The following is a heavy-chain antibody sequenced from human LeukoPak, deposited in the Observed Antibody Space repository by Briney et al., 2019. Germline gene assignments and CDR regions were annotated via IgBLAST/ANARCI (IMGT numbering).Heavy chain of an antibody. CDR1: GGSISSGSYY. J-gene: IGHJ4*02. CDR3: ARHYVILTGFYSGRFHH. D-gene: IGHD3-9*01. V-gene: IGHV4-39*01. Sequence: SETLSLTCSVSGGSISSGSYYWGWIRQSPGKGLEWIGSIYYSGRTYYNPSLKSRVTTSVDTSKNQFSLNLSSVTAADTAVYYCARHYVILTGFYSGRFHHWGQGTLVAISS. CDR2: IYYSGRT.